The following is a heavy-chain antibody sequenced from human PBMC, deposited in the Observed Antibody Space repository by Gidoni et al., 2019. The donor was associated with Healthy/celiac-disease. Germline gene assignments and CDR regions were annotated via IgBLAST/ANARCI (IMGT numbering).Heavy chain of an antibody. CDR3: ARDPVDTAMVTWGV. Sequence: EVQLVESGGGLIQPGGSLRLSCAASGFTVISNYMSWVRQAPGKGLEWVSVIYSGGSTYYADSVKGRFTISRENSKNTLYLKMNSLRAEDTAVYYCARDPVDTAMVTWGVWGQGTLVTVSS. CDR1: GFTVISNY. CDR2: IYSGGST. J-gene: IGHJ4*02. D-gene: IGHD5-18*01. V-gene: IGHV3-53*01.